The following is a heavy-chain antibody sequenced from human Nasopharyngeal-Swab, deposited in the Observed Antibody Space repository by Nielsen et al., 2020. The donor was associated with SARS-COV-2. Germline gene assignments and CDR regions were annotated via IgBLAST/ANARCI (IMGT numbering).Heavy chain of an antibody. D-gene: IGHD4-23*01. V-gene: IGHV1-8*03. CDR1: GYTFTSYD. CDR2: MNPNSGNT. Sequence: ASVKVSCKASGYTFTSYDINWVRQATGQGLEWMGWMNPNSGNTGYAQKFQGRVTITRNTSISTAYMELSSLRSEDTAVYYCAREGGTMVVNEFGYWGRGTLVTVSS. CDR3: AREGGTMVVNEFGY. J-gene: IGHJ4*02.